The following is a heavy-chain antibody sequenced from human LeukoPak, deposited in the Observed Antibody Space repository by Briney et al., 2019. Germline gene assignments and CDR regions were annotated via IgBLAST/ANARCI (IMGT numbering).Heavy chain of an antibody. J-gene: IGHJ5*02. CDR3: ARDYYDSSGYYYGSWFDP. Sequence: SVEVSCKASGGTFSSYAISWVRQAPGQGLEWMGRIIPILGIANYAQKFQGRVTITADKSTSTAYMELSSLRSEDTAVYYCARDYYDSSGYYYGSWFDPWGQGTLVTVSS. V-gene: IGHV1-69*04. CDR2: IIPILGIA. D-gene: IGHD3-22*01. CDR1: GGTFSSYA.